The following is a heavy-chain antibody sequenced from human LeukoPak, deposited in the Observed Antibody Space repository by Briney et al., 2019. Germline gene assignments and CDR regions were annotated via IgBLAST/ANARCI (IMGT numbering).Heavy chain of an antibody. CDR1: GFTFSSYG. CDR3: ARSQMTTVVTPTWYFDF. D-gene: IGHD4-23*01. J-gene: IGHJ4*02. V-gene: IGHV3-33*01. CDR2: IWYDGSNK. Sequence: GGSLTLSCAASGFTFSSYGMHWVRQAPGKGLEWVAAIWYDGSNKYFADSVKGRFSISRDNSKNTLYLQMNSLRAEDTAVYYCARSQMTTVVTPTWYFDFWGQGTLVTVSS.